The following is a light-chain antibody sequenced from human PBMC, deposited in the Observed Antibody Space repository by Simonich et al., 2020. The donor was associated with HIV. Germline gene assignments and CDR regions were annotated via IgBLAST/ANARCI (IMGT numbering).Light chain of an antibody. CDR1: QSISSNW. CDR2: KAS. Sequence: DIQLTQSPSTLPESVGDRVTIPCRASQSISSNWLDWYQQKPGKAPNLLIYKASNLETGVPSRFRGSGSGTEFTLTISSLQPDDFATYYCQQYSTYPLTFGGGTKVEIK. V-gene: IGKV1-5*03. CDR3: QQYSTYPLT. J-gene: IGKJ4*01.